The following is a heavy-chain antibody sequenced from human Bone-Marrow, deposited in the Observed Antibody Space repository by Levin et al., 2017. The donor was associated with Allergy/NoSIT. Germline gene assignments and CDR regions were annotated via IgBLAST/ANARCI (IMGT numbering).Heavy chain of an antibody. CDR2: ISGSGGST. V-gene: IGHV3-23*01. CDR1: GFTFRSHS. Sequence: HTGGSLRLSCAASGFTFRSHSMNWVRQAPGKGLEWVSAISGSGGSTYYADSMKGRFTISRDNSKDTLYLQMNSLRAEDTAIYYCARDHPTAMDYWGQGTLVTVSS. J-gene: IGHJ4*02. CDR3: ARDHPTAMDY.